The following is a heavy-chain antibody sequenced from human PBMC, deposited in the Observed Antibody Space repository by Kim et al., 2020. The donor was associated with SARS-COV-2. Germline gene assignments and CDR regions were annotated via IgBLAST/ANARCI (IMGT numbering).Heavy chain of an antibody. D-gene: IGHD5-12*01. Sequence: GGSLRLSCAASRFTFSSYGMHWVRQAPGKGLEWVAVISYDGSNKYYADSVKGRFTISRDNSKNTLYLQMNSLRAEDTAVYYCARDSYGGYRGYFDYWGQGTLVTVSS. CDR1: RFTFSSYG. J-gene: IGHJ4*02. CDR3: ARDSYGGYRGYFDY. CDR2: ISYDGSNK. V-gene: IGHV3-33*05.